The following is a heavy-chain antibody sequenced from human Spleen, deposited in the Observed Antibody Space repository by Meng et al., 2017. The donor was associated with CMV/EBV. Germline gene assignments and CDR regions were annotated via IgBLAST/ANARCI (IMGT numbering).Heavy chain of an antibody. CDR2: FNPKSGGA. V-gene: IGHV1-2*02. CDR1: GYTFTGYH. CDR3: AIGYCSTMKCAGGLDY. D-gene: IGHD2-2*01. J-gene: IGHJ4*02. Sequence: SGYTFTGYHMHWVRQAPGQGLEWMGWFNPKSGGANYAQKFQGRVTISRSTSVTTAYVELSSLSYDDTAVYYCAIGYCSTMKCAGGLDYWGQGTLVTVSS.